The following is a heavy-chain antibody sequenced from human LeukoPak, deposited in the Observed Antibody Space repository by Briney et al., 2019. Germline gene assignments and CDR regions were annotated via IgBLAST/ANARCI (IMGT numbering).Heavy chain of an antibody. CDR1: GGTFSSYA. D-gene: IGHD2-21*02. Sequence: SVKVSCTASGGTFSSYAISWVRQAPGQGLEWMGGIIPIFGTANYAQKFQGRVTITADESTSTAYMELSSLRSEDTAVYYCARDRGIYCGGDCYRLDDQFDYWGQGTLVTVSS. CDR2: IIPIFGTA. V-gene: IGHV1-69*13. J-gene: IGHJ4*02. CDR3: ARDRGIYCGGDCYRLDDQFDY.